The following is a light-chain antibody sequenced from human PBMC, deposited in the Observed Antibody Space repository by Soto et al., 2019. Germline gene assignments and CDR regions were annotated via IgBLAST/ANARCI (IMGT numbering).Light chain of an antibody. CDR3: QQRKT. J-gene: IGKJ1*01. CDR1: QSVTSTS. CDR2: GAS. Sequence: EIVLTQSPGTLSLSPGERATLSCRASQSVTSTSLAWYQQNPGQAPRLLIYGASTRATGIPDRFSGSGSGKDFTLTISRLEPEDFAVYYCQQRKTFGQGTKV. V-gene: IGKV3-20*01.